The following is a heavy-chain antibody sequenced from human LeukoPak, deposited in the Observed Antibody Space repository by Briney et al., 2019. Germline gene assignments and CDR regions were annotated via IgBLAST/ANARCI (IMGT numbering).Heavy chain of an antibody. CDR1: GGSISSYF. CDR2: IYHSGST. J-gene: IGHJ5*02. D-gene: IGHD1-26*01. CDR3: ARGWIVGATDWFDP. V-gene: IGHV4-30-2*01. Sequence: SETLSLTCTVSGGSISSYFWNWIRQPPGKGLEWIGYIYHSGSTYYNPSLKSRVTISVDRSKNQFSLKLSSVTAADTAVYYCARGWIVGATDWFDPWGQGTLVTVSS.